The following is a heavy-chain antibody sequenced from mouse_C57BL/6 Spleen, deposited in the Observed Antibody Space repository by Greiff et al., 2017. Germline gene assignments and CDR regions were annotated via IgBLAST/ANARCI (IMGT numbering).Heavy chain of an antibody. V-gene: IGHV1-52*01. CDR3: ARGDGNYPFAY. Sequence: QVQLQQPGAELVRPGSSVKLSCKASGYTFTSYWMHWVKQRPIQGLEWIGNIDPSDSETNYNQKFKDKATLTVDKSSSTAYMQLSSLTSEDSAVYYCARGDGNYPFAYWGQGTLVTVSA. D-gene: IGHD2-1*01. CDR1: GYTFTSYW. J-gene: IGHJ3*01. CDR2: IDPSDSET.